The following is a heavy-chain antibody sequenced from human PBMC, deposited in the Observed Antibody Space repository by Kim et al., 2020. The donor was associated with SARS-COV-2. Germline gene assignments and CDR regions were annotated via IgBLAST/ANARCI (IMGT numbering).Heavy chain of an antibody. D-gene: IGHD3-10*01. V-gene: IGHV1-46*01. CDR3: ATEPPGTYYFDY. CDR2: INPNDDST. Sequence: ASVKVSCKASGYTFSSYYIHWVRQAPGQGLEYMGIINPNDDSTSYAQRFQGRVTMTSATSTSIFYMELSSLTSEDTAVYYCATEPPGTYYFDYWGQGTLV. J-gene: IGHJ4*02. CDR1: GYTFSSYY.